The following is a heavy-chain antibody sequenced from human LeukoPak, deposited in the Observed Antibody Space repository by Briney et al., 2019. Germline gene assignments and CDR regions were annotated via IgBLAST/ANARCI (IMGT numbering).Heavy chain of an antibody. CDR3: TTDLPFPTRIVVVTRAFDI. D-gene: IGHD3-22*01. J-gene: IGHJ3*02. V-gene: IGHV3-15*01. CDR2: IKSKTDGGTT. Sequence: GGSLRLSCASSGFTFSNAWMSWFRQTPGKGLEWVGRIKSKTDGGTTDYAAPVKGRFTISRDDSKNTLYLQMNSLKTEDTAVYYCTTDLPFPTRIVVVTRAFDIWGQGTMVTVSS. CDR1: GFTFSNAW.